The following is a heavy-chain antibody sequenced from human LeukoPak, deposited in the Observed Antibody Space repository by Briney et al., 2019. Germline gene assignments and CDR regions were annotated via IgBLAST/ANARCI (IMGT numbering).Heavy chain of an antibody. CDR2: ISSNGGST. CDR3: ARVGGSGSYSLNY. V-gene: IGHV3-64*01. CDR1: GFTFSSYA. J-gene: IGHJ4*02. Sequence: GGSLRLSCAASGFTFSSYAMHWVRQAPGKGLEYVSAISSNGGSTYYANSVKGRFTISRDNSKNTLYLQMCSLRAEDMAVYYCARVGGSGSYSLNYWGQGTLVTVSS. D-gene: IGHD3-10*01.